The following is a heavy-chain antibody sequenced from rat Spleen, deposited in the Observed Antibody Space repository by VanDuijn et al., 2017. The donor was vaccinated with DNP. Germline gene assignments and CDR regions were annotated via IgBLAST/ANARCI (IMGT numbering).Heavy chain of an antibody. Sequence: EVQLVESGGDLVQPGRSLKLSCVASGFTFNNYWMTWIRQVPGKGLEWIASIAPSGSSTHFPDSVEGRFTISRDNGKNTLFLQMNSLRSEDTATYYCASWNPIASISTSNYWGQGVMVTVSS. V-gene: IGHV5-31*01. CDR3: ASWNPIASISTSNY. D-gene: IGHD1-2*01. CDR1: GFTFNNYW. CDR2: IAPSGSST. J-gene: IGHJ2*01.